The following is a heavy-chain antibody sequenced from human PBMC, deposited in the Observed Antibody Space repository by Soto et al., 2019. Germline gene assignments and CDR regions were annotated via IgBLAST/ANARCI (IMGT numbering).Heavy chain of an antibody. V-gene: IGHV1-69*06. Sequence: SVKVSCKASGGTFSSYAISWVRQAPGQGLEWMGGIRPIFGTANYAQKCQGRVTITADKSTSTAYMERRSLRSEDTAEDYCARVVRLQAYNWFDPWGQGTLVTVSS. CDR1: GGTFSSYA. J-gene: IGHJ5*02. CDR2: IRPIFGTA. D-gene: IGHD4-4*01. CDR3: ARVVRLQAYNWFDP.